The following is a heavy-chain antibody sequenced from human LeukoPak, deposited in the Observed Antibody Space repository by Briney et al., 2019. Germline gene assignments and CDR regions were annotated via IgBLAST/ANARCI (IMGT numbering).Heavy chain of an antibody. Sequence: SETLSLTCAVYGGSFSGHYWSWIRQPPGKGLEWIGEINHSGSTNYNPSLKSRVTISVDTSKNQFSLKLSSVTAADTAVYYCARGRYSSSWYSPYYYYYMDVWGKGTTVTVSS. J-gene: IGHJ6*03. V-gene: IGHV4-34*01. D-gene: IGHD6-13*01. CDR1: GGSFSGHY. CDR3: ARGRYSSSWYSPYYYYYMDV. CDR2: INHSGST.